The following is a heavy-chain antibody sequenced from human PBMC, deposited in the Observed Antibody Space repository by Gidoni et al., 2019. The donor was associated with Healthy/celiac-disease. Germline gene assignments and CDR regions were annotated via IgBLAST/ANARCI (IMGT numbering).Heavy chain of an antibody. V-gene: IGHV3-48*03. Sequence: EVQLVESGGGLVQPGGSLRLSCAASGFTFSSYEMNWVRQAPGKGLEWVSYISSSGSTIYYADSVKGRFTISRDNAKNSLYLQMNSLRAEDTAVYYCARDSDSSGYWGGYFDYWGQGTLVTVSS. D-gene: IGHD3-22*01. CDR3: ARDSDSSGYWGGYFDY. CDR2: ISSSGSTI. CDR1: GFTFSSYE. J-gene: IGHJ4*02.